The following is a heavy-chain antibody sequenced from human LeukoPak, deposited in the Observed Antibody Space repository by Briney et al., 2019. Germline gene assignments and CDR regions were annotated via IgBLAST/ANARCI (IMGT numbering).Heavy chain of an antibody. D-gene: IGHD6-13*01. CDR2: ISGSGGST. J-gene: IGHJ6*03. V-gene: IGHV3-23*01. Sequence: PGGSLRLSCAATGFTVSSNYMSWVRQAPGKGLEWVSVISGSGGSTYYADSVKGRFTISRDNSKNTLYLQMNSLRAEDTAVYYCAKDQTGGIAAAGLTDYYYYYMDVWGKGTTVTVSS. CDR1: GFTVSSNY. CDR3: AKDQTGGIAAAGLTDYYYYYMDV.